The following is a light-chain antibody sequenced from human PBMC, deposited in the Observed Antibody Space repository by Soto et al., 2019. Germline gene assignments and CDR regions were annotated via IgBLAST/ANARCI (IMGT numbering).Light chain of an antibody. CDR1: SSDIGDYSY. J-gene: IGLJ1*01. CDR2: GVS. V-gene: IGLV2-14*01. CDR3: ASYRRKSINYV. Sequence: QSALTQPASVSGSPGQSITISCTGTSSDIGDYSYVSWYQHHPGKAPKLLISGVSDRPSGVSARFSGSKSGNTASLTISGLQAEDEADYYCASYRRKSINYVFGIGTKVTV.